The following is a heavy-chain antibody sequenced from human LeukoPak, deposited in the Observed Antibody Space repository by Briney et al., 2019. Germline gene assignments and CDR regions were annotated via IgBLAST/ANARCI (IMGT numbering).Heavy chain of an antibody. Sequence: GASVKVSCKASGYTFIYYYIHWVRQAPGHGLEWLGWMNVKTGATSSAQRFPGRFTMTRDTAIGTASMEFSSLTSDDTAVYYCARQSGTYWGLDYWGQGTLVTISS. J-gene: IGHJ4*02. V-gene: IGHV1-2*02. CDR3: ARQSGTYWGLDY. CDR2: MNVKTGAT. CDR1: GYTFIYYY. D-gene: IGHD1-26*01.